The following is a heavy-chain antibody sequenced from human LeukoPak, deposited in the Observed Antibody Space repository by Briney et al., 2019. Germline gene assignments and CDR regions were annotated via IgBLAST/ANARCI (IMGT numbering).Heavy chain of an antibody. CDR2: INHSGST. CDR1: GGSFSGYY. CDR3: VRQGGYYVDY. Sequence: SETLSLTCAVYGGSFSGYYWSWIRQPPGKGLEWIGEINHSGSTNYNPSLKSRVTISVDKSKNQFSLKLSSVTAADTAVYYCVRQGGYYVDYWGQGTLVTVSS. J-gene: IGHJ4*02. V-gene: IGHV4-34*01. D-gene: IGHD3-22*01.